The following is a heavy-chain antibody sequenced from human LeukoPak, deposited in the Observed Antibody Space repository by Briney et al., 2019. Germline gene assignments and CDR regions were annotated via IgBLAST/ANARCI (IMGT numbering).Heavy chain of an antibody. V-gene: IGHV3-30-3*01. CDR3: ARVGIAAAVPGWFDP. Sequence: GGSLRLSCAASGFTFSSYAMHWVRQAPGKGLEWVAVISYDGSNKYYADSVKGRFTISRDNSKNTLYLQMNSLRAEDTAVYYCARVGIAAAVPGWFDPWGQGTLVTVSS. CDR1: GFTFSSYA. J-gene: IGHJ5*02. D-gene: IGHD6-13*01. CDR2: ISYDGSNK.